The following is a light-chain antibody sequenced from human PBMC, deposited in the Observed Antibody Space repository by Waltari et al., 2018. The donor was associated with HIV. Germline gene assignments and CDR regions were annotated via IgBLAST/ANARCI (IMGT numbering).Light chain of an antibody. CDR3: AAWDGSLNGVL. CDR1: SSHIGTYN. J-gene: IGLJ2*01. CDR2: SNN. V-gene: IGLV1-44*01. Sequence: QSVLTQPPSASGTPGQRVTIPCSGSSSHIGTYNVTWYRQLPGTAPKLLIYSNNQRPSGVPDRFSGSKSGTSASLAISGLQSEDEADYYCAAWDGSLNGVLFGGGTKLTVL.